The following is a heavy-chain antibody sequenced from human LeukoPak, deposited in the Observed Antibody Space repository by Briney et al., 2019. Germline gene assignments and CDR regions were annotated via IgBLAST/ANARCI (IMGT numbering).Heavy chain of an antibody. CDR2: IYSSGST. V-gene: IGHV4-59*08. CDR1: GGSFSGYY. Sequence: PSETLSLTCAVYGGSFSGYYWTWIRQPPGKGLEWIGYIYSSGSTNYNPSLESRVTISVDTSKNQFSLKLSSVTAADTAVYYCARQGAGVPFDYWGRGTLVTVSS. J-gene: IGHJ4*02. CDR3: ARQGAGVPFDY. D-gene: IGHD3-10*01.